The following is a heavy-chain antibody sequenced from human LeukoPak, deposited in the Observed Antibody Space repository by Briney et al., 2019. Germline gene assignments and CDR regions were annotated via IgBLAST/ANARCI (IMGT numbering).Heavy chain of an antibody. Sequence: GESLQISCQGSGYSFTSYWIGWVRQLPGKGLEWMGIIYPGDSDTRYSPSFQGQVTISADKSISTAYLQWSSLKASDTAMYYCARLKEVAAAPAYYYGMDVWGQGTTVTVSS. D-gene: IGHD6-13*01. V-gene: IGHV5-51*01. CDR3: ARLKEVAAAPAYYYGMDV. J-gene: IGHJ6*02. CDR2: IYPGDSDT. CDR1: GYSFTSYW.